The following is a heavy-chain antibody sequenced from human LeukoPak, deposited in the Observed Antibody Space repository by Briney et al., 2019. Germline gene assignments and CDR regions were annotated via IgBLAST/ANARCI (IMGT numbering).Heavy chain of an antibody. CDR3: ARDATAIDY. Sequence: GGSLRLSCSASGITFSSYGMNWVRQAPGKGLEWVAIISYDGSNKYYADSVKGRFTISRDNSKNTLYLQMNSLRAEDTAVYYCARDATAIDYWGQGTLVTVSS. D-gene: IGHD1-26*01. V-gene: IGHV3-30*03. CDR1: GITFSSYG. CDR2: ISYDGSNK. J-gene: IGHJ4*02.